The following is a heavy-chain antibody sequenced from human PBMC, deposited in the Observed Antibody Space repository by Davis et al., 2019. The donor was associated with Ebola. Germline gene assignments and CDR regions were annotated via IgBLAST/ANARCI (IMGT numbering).Heavy chain of an antibody. CDR2: ISYDGSNK. CDR3: ARAIDDRWLAIYYFDH. D-gene: IGHD5-24*01. J-gene: IGHJ4*02. Sequence: GESLKISCAASGFTFSSYAMHWVRQAPGKGLEWVAVISYDGSNKYYADSVKGRFIISRDSADSSLHLQMNGLRDEDTAVYYCARAIDDRWLAIYYFDHWGRGTLVTVSS. V-gene: IGHV3-30-3*01. CDR1: GFTFSSYA.